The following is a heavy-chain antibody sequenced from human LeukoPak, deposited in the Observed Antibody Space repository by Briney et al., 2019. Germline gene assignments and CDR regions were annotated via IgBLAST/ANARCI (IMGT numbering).Heavy chain of an antibody. D-gene: IGHD2-2*01. J-gene: IGHJ2*01. CDR1: GGSLSSSSYY. V-gene: IGHV4-39*07. Sequence: PSETLSLTCTVSGGSLSSSSYYWGWIRQPPGTGLEWIGSIYYSGSTYYNPSLKSRVTISVDTSKNQFSLKLSSVTAADTAVYYCARDPVDQPYWFFDLWGRGTLVTVSS. CDR3: ARDPVDQPYWFFDL. CDR2: IYYSGST.